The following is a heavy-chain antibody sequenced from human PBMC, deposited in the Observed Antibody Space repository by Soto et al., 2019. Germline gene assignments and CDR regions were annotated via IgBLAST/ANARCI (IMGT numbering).Heavy chain of an antibody. CDR3: AKLRARSGSFDY. J-gene: IGHJ4*02. V-gene: IGHV3-23*01. Sequence: GGSLRLSCAASGFTFSSYAMSWVRQAPGKGLEWVSAISGSGGSTYYADSVKGRFTISRDNSKNTLYLQMNSLRAEDTDVYYCAKLRARSGSFDYWGQGTLVTVSS. CDR2: ISGSGGST. D-gene: IGHD1-26*01. CDR1: GFTFSSYA.